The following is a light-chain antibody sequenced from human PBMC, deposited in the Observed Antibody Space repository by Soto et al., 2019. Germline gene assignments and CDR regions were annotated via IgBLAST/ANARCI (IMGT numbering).Light chain of an antibody. CDR3: GAWDNSLSTVV. V-gene: IGLV1-51*01. Sequence: QSALTQPPSLSAAPGQKVSISCSGSSPNIGNNYVSWYQQVPGTAPKFLIYDNNKRHSGIPDRFSGSKSGTSATLDITGLQTGDEADYYCGAWDNSLSTVVFGGGTQLTVL. J-gene: IGLJ2*01. CDR2: DNN. CDR1: SPNIGNNY.